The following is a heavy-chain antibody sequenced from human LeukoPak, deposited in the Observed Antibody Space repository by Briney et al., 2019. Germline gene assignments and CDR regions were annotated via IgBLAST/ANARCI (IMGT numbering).Heavy chain of an antibody. V-gene: IGHV1-69*05. CDR3: ALLSDCIGYCSRPDY. CDR2: IIPIFGTA. Sequence: EASVKVSCKASGGTFSSYAISWVRQAPGQGLEWMGGIIPIFGTANYAQKFQGRVTITTDESTSTAYVELSSLRSEDTAVYYFALLSDCIGYCSRPDYWGQGTLVTVSS. J-gene: IGHJ4*02. D-gene: IGHD2-2*01. CDR1: GGTFSSYA.